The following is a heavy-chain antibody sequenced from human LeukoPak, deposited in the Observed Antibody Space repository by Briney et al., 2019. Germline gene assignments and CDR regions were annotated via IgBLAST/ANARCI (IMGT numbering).Heavy chain of an antibody. CDR3: ARDSSPLIAVNWFDP. D-gene: IGHD6-19*01. V-gene: IGHV1-69*04. Sequence: SVTVSCKASGGTFSSYAISWVRQAPGQGLEWMGRIIPILGIANYAQKFQGRVTITADKSTSTAYMELSRLRSDDTAVYYCARDSSPLIAVNWFDPWGQGTLVTVSS. CDR1: GGTFSSYA. J-gene: IGHJ5*02. CDR2: IIPILGIA.